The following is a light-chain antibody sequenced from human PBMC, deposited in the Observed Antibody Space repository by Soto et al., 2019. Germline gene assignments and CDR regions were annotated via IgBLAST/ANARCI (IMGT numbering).Light chain of an antibody. CDR2: LNSDGSH. J-gene: IGLJ3*02. Sequence: QPVLTQSPSASASLGASVKLTCTLSSGHSTYAIAWHQQQPEKGPRYLMKLNSDGSHSKGDGIPDRFSGSSSGAERYLTISSLLSEDEADYYCQTWVTGPPWVFGGGTKLTVL. CDR3: QTWVTGPPWV. V-gene: IGLV4-69*01. CDR1: SGHSTYA.